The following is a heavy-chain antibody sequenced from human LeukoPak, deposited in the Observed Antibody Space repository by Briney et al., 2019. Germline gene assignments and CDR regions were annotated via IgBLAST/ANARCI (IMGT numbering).Heavy chain of an antibody. CDR1: GFSFSGYA. CDR3: ARDCSGGSCYPHADAFDI. CDR2: VSDSGVNT. D-gene: IGHD2-15*01. Sequence: PGGSLRLSCEASGFSFSGYAMSWVRQAPGKGLDWVSGVSDSGVNTYYADSVKGRFTISRDNAKNSLYLQMNSLRAEDTAVYYCARDCSGGSCYPHADAFDIWGQGTMVTVSS. J-gene: IGHJ3*02. V-gene: IGHV3-23*01.